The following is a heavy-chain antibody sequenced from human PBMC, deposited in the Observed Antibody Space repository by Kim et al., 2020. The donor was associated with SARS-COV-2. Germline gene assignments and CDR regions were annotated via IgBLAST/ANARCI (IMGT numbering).Heavy chain of an antibody. V-gene: IGHV3-30*04. Sequence: GGSLRLSCAASRFTFSSYAMHWVRQAPGKGLEWVAFISDDGTNKYYADSVKGRFTISRDSSKNTLYLQMSSLRAEDTAVYYCTRGGDWSYRPFDYWGQGTLVTVSS. CDR3: TRGGDWSYRPFDY. D-gene: IGHD1-7*01. CDR2: ISDDGTNK. CDR1: RFTFSSYA. J-gene: IGHJ4*02.